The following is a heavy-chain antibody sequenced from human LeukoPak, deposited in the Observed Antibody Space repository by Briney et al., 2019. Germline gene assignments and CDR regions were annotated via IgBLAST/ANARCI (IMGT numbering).Heavy chain of an antibody. CDR3: AREWGRVPNGRASASYYYYGMDV. V-gene: IGHV1-69*13. CDR2: IIPIFGTA. J-gene: IGHJ6*02. Sequence: ASVKVSCKASGGTFSSYAISWVRQAPGQGLEWMGGIIPIFGTANYAQKFQGRVTITADESTSTAYMELSSLRSEDTAVYYCAREWGRVPNGRASASYYYYGMDVWGQGTTVTVSS. CDR1: GGTFSSYA. D-gene: IGHD2-15*01.